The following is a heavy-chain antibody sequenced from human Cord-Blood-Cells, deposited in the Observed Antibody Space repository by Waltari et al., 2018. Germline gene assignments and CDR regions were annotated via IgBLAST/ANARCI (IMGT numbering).Heavy chain of an antibody. J-gene: IGHJ4*02. CDR3: ASHEHYYGSGSYYNYFDY. CDR1: GGSISSSSYY. Sequence: QLQLQESGPGLVKPSETLSLTCTVSGGSISSSSYYWGWFRQPPGKGLEWIGSIYYSGSTYYNPSLKSRVTISVDTSKNQFSLKLSSVTAADTAVYYCASHEHYYGSGSYYNYFDYWGQGTLVTVSS. D-gene: IGHD3-10*01. CDR2: IYYSGST. V-gene: IGHV4-39*07.